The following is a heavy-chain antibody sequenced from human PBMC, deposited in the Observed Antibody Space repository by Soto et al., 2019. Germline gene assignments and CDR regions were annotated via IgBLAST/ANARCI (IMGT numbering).Heavy chain of an antibody. V-gene: IGHV1-3*01. J-gene: IGHJ5*02. D-gene: IGHD5-12*01. CDR1: GYTFTSYA. CDR3: ARDLYSGYDERNWFDP. Sequence: QVQLVQSGAEVKKPGASVKVSCKASGYTFTSYAMHWVRQAPGQRLEWMGWINAGNGNTKYSQKFQGRVTITRDTSASTAYMELSSLRSEDTAVYYCARDLYSGYDERNWFDPWGQGTLVTVSS. CDR2: INAGNGNT.